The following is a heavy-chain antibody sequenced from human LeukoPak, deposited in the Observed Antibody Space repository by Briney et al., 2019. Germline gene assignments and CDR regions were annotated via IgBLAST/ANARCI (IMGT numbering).Heavy chain of an antibody. D-gene: IGHD3-10*01. CDR1: GYTFTGYY. V-gene: IGHV1-2*02. J-gene: IGHJ6*03. CDR2: INPNSGGT. CDR3: ARDLWGITMVRGSNYYMDV. Sequence: GASVKVSCKASGYTFTGYYMHWVRQVPGQGLERMGWINPNSGGTNYAQKFQGRVTMTRDTSISTAYMELSRVISDDTAVYYCARDLWGITMVRGSNYYMDVWGKGTTVTVSS.